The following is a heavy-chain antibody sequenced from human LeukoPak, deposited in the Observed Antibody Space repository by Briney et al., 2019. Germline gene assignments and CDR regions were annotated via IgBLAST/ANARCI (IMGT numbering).Heavy chain of an antibody. J-gene: IGHJ3*02. CDR2: IYYSGST. Sequence: SETLSLTCTVSGGSISSYYWSWIREPPGKGLEWIGYIYYSGSTNYNPSLNSRVTISVDTSKNQFSLKLSSVTAADTAVYYCARVGGSFNAFDIWGQGTMVTVSS. D-gene: IGHD3-16*01. CDR1: GGSISSYY. V-gene: IGHV4-59*01. CDR3: ARVGGSFNAFDI.